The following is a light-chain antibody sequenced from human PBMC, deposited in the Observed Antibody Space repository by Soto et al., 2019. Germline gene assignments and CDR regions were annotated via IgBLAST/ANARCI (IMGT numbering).Light chain of an antibody. CDR2: GAS. V-gene: IGKV3-20*01. CDR1: QSVRSN. Sequence: EIVLTQSPGILSLSPGERATLSCRASQSVRSNLAWYQQKPGQALRLLIYGASSRATGIPDRFSGSGSGTDCSLTISRLEPEDFAVYYCQQYGSSPITLGQGTRLEIK. J-gene: IGKJ5*01. CDR3: QQYGSSPIT.